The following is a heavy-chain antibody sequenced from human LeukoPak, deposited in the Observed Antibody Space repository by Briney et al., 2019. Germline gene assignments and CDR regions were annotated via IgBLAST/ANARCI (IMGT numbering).Heavy chain of an antibody. V-gene: IGHV3-23*01. CDR1: GFTFSSHA. Sequence: GGSLRLSCSASGFTFSSHAMSWVRQAPGKGLEWVSIISGRGGSTYYADSVKGRFTISRDNSKNTLYLQLSSLRTEDTGTYYCAKDMGDSDYYMDVWGKGTTVTVSS. D-gene: IGHD2-21*01. J-gene: IGHJ6*03. CDR2: ISGRGGST. CDR3: AKDMGDSDYYMDV.